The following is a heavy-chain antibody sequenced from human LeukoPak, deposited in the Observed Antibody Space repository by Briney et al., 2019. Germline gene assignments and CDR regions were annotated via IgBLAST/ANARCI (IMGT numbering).Heavy chain of an antibody. J-gene: IGHJ6*02. CDR2: ISAYNGNT. V-gene: IGHV1-18*01. Sequence: ASVKVSCKASGYTFTSYGISWVRQAPGQGLEWMGWISAYNGNTNYAQKLQGRVTMTTDTSTSTAYMELRSLRSDDTAVYYCARPDYYDRWGHYYGMDVWGQGTTVTVSS. CDR3: ARPDYYDRWGHYYGMDV. CDR1: GYTFTSYG. D-gene: IGHD3-22*01.